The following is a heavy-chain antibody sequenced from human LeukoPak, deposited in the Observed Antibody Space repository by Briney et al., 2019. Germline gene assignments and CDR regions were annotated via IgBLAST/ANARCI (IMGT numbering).Heavy chain of an antibody. D-gene: IGHD3-9*01. Sequence: GASVKVSCKASGYTFTGYYMHWVRQAPGQGLEWMGWINPNSGGTNYAQKFQGRVTMTRDTSISTAYMELSRLRSDDTAVYYCAREAGLRYFDWLSALDAFDIWGRGTMVTVSS. CDR2: INPNSGGT. J-gene: IGHJ3*02. CDR1: GYTFTGYY. V-gene: IGHV1-2*02. CDR3: AREAGLRYFDWLSALDAFDI.